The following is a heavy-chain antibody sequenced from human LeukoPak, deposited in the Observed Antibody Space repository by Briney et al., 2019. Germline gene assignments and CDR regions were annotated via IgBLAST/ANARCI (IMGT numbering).Heavy chain of an antibody. CDR3: AKGRAYADF. CDR2: INGSGGST. V-gene: IGHV3-23*01. Sequence: GGSLRLSCAASGFTFSSYVMSWIRQAPGKGLEWVSTINGSGGSTYYADSVKGRFTISRDNPKNTLSLQMNRLRAEDTAVYCCAKGRAYADFWGQGALVTV. J-gene: IGHJ4*02. CDR1: GFTFSSYV. D-gene: IGHD1-26*01.